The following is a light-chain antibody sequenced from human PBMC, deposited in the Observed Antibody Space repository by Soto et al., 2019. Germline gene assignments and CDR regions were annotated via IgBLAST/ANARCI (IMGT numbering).Light chain of an antibody. CDR3: QTWDTGSVI. J-gene: IGLJ2*01. CDR1: SGHSSYA. V-gene: IGLV4-69*01. CDR2: LNNDGSH. Sequence: QAVVTQSPSASASLGASVKLTCTLSSGHSSYAIAWHQQLPETGHRYLMKLNNDGSHTRGAGIPDRFSGSSSGAERFLIISSLQSDDGADYYCQTWDTGSVIFGGGTKLTVL.